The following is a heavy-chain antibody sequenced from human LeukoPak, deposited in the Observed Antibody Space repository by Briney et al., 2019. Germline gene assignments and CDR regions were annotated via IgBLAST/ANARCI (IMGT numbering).Heavy chain of an antibody. Sequence: PGGSLRLSCAASGFTFSSYTMNWVRQAPGKGLEWVSAISGSGGSTYYADSVKGRFTISRDNSKNTLYLQMNSLRAEDTAVYYCAKEAPVNYYYDSSGDAFDIWGQGTMVTVSS. D-gene: IGHD3-22*01. CDR3: AKEAPVNYYYDSSGDAFDI. V-gene: IGHV3-23*01. CDR1: GFTFSSYT. J-gene: IGHJ3*02. CDR2: ISGSGGST.